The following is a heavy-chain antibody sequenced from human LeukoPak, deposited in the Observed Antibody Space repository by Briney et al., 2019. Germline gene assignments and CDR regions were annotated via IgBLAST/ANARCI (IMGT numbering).Heavy chain of an antibody. J-gene: IGHJ4*02. Sequence: GGSLRLSCVASGFTFSNFAMHWVRQAPGKGLEWVTLISFDGSNKYYADSVKGRFTVSRDNSKNTLYLQMNSLRAEDPAVYYCARGVGGGSSWYNFWGQGSLVTVSS. D-gene: IGHD6-13*01. V-gene: IGHV3-30-3*01. CDR2: ISFDGSNK. CDR3: ARGVGGGSSWYNF. CDR1: GFTFSNFA.